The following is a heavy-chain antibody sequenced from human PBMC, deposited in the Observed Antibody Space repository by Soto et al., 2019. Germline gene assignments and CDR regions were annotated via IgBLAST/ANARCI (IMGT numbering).Heavy chain of an antibody. V-gene: IGHV4-38-2*01. CDR1: GYSISSGYY. J-gene: IGHJ5*02. Sequence: PSETLSLTCAVSGYSISSGYYWGWIRQPPGKGLEWIGSIYHSGSTYYNPSLKSRVTISVDTSKNQFSLKLSSVNAADTAVYYCARYHIVVVPASGGWFDPWGQGALVTVSS. CDR2: IYHSGST. CDR3: ARYHIVVVPASGGWFDP. D-gene: IGHD2-2*01.